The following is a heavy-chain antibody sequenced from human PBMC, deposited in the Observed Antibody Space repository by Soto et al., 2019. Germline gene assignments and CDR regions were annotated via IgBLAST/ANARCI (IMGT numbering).Heavy chain of an antibody. D-gene: IGHD2-8*01. CDR1: GESFSRHY. CDR3: ARRMVFATYNWFDP. Sequence: SETLSLTCAVYGESFSRHYWTWIRQPPGKGLEWIGEINYSGGTTYNSSLKSRVTISLDTPKNQFTLKLYSVTAADTAVYYCARRMVFATYNWFDPWGRGTLVTVSS. J-gene: IGHJ5*02. V-gene: IGHV4-34*01. CDR2: INYSGGT.